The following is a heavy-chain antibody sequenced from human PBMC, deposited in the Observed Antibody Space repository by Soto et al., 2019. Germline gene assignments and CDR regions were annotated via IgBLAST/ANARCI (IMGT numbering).Heavy chain of an antibody. CDR1: GFTFSDYY. D-gene: IGHD3-10*01. V-gene: IGHV3-11*05. CDR3: ARDPAFGSGSSDY. J-gene: IGHJ4*02. CDR2: ISSSSSYT. Sequence: QVQLVESGGGLVKPGGSLRLSCAASGFTFSDYYMSWIRQAPGKGLEWVSYISSSSSYTNYADSVKGRFTISRDNAKNDLYLQMNSLRAEDTAVYYCARDPAFGSGSSDYWGQGTLVTVSS.